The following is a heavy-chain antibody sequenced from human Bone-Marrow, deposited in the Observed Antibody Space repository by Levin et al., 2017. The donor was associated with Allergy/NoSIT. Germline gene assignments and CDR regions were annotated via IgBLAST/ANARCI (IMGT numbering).Heavy chain of an antibody. D-gene: IGHD3-22*01. Sequence: SETLSLTCTVSGASISSNDYYWSWIRQPPGKGLEWIGYFYSSGNTHYNPSLKSRVTMSLDASKNQISLKLNSVTAADTAVYYCARDRDYYDSSGYDIVYYGMDVWGQGTTVTVSS. CDR3: ARDRDYYDSSGYDIVYYGMDV. CDR1: GASISSNDYY. CDR2: FYSSGNT. J-gene: IGHJ6*02. V-gene: IGHV4-30-4*01.